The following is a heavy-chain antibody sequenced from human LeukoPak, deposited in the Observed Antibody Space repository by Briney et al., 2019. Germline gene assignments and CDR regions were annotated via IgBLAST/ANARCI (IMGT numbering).Heavy chain of an antibody. D-gene: IGHD1-1*01. CDR3: ARDLRGVEEVDY. Sequence: GASVKLSCKASGYIFTGYYMHWVRQAPGQGLEWMGCIHPNSGGTNYAEEFQGRLTMTRDTSISTAYMELSRLRSDDTAVYYGARDLRGVEEVDYAGQGTLVTVSS. J-gene: IGHJ4*02. CDR1: GYIFTGYY. V-gene: IGHV1-2*02. CDR2: IHPNSGGT.